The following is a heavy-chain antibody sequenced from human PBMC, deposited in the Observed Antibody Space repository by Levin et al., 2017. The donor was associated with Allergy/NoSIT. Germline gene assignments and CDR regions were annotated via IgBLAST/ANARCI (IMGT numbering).Heavy chain of an antibody. J-gene: IGHJ4*02. D-gene: IGHD2-8*01. CDR3: TRQRGDNGMWHSLH. V-gene: IGHV1-18*01. Sequence: ASVKVSCKASGYTFSDHGISWVRQAPGQGLEWLGWISANNGNTNYAQKLQGRVTMTTDTSTSTAYMELRSLRSDDTAVYYCTRQRGDNGMWHSLHWGQGTLVTVSS. CDR1: GYTFSDHG. CDR2: ISANNGNT.